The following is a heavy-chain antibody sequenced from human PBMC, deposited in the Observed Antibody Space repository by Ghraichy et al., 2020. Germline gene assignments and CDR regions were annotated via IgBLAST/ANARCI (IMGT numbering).Heavy chain of an antibody. CDR3: AKRSIVLMVYATDY. J-gene: IGHJ4*02. CDR1: GFTFSSYA. CDR2: ISGSGGST. V-gene: IGHV3-23*01. D-gene: IGHD2-8*01. Sequence: GGSLRLSCAASGFTFSSYAMSWVRQAPGKGLEWVSAISGSGGSTYYADSVKGRFTISRDNSKNTLYLQMNSLRAEDTAVYYCAKRSIVLMVYATDYWGQGTLVTVSS.